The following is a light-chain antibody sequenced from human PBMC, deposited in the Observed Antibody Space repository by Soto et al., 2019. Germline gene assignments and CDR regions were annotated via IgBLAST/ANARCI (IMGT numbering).Light chain of an antibody. CDR2: EVS. J-gene: IGLJ1*01. CDR3: SLYTSSSTYV. V-gene: IGLV2-18*01. Sequence: QSVLTQPPSASGTPGQRVTISCSGSNSNIGSNTVNWYQQPPGTAPKLMIYEVSNRPSGVPDRFSGSKSGNTASLTISGLQAEDEADYYCSLYTSSSTYVFGTGTKVTVL. CDR1: NSNIGSNT.